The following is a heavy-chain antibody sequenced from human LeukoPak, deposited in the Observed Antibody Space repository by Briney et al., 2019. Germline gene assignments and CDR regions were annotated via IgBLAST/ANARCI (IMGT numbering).Heavy chain of an antibody. Sequence: GGSLRLSCAASGFTFSSYAMSWVRQAPGKGLEWISGISNSGDTTYDADSVKGRITISRDNSKNTLYLQMNSLRAEDTAVYYCAKCPGSANCYTGFDYWGQGTLVNVSS. V-gene: IGHV3-23*01. J-gene: IGHJ4*02. CDR1: GFTFSSYA. CDR2: ISNSGDTT. D-gene: IGHD2-2*02. CDR3: AKCPGSANCYTGFDY.